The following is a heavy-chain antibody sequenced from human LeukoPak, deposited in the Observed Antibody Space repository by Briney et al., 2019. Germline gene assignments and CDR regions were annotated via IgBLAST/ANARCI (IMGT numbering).Heavy chain of an antibody. V-gene: IGHV2-5*02. CDR1: GFSLSTSGVG. J-gene: IGHJ4*02. D-gene: IGHD1-14*01. CDR3: ARTRRAEYYFDY. Sequence: SGPTLLKPTQTLTLTCTFSGFSLSTSGVGVGWIRQPPGKALEWLALIYWDDDKRYSPSLKSRLTITKDTSKNQVVLTMTNMDPVDTATYYCARTRRAEYYFDYWGQGTLVTVSS. CDR2: IYWDDDK.